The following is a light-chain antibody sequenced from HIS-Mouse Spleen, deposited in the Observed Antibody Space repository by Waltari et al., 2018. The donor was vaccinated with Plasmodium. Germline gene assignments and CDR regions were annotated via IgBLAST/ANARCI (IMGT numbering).Light chain of an antibody. CDR2: GAS. Sequence: LVLTPSPGTLSLSPAARATLSCRASQSVSSSYLAWYQQKPGQAPRLLIYGASSRATGIPDRFSGSGSGTEFTLTISRLEPEDFAVYYCQQYGSSPYTFGQGTKLEIK. CDR1: QSVSSSY. J-gene: IGKJ2*01. CDR3: QQYGSSPYT. V-gene: IGKV3-20*01.